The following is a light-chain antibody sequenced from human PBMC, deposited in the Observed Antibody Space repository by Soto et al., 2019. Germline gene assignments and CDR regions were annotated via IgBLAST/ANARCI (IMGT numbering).Light chain of an antibody. Sequence: EIVLTQSPVTLSLSPGERATLSFRASQSVSSSYLAWYQQKPGQAPRLLIYGATSRATGIPDRFSGSGSGTDFSLTVSRLEPEDFAVYYCQQYDASPVTFGQGTRLEIK. CDR1: QSVSSSY. J-gene: IGKJ5*01. CDR3: QQYDASPVT. V-gene: IGKV3-20*01. CDR2: GAT.